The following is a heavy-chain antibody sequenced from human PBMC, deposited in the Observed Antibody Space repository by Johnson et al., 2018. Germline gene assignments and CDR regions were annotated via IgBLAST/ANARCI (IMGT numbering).Heavy chain of an antibody. CDR1: GFTFSSYW. CDR2: IKQDGSEK. V-gene: IGHV3-7*01. CDR3: ASLLRYCGGDCFHDAFDI. J-gene: IGHJ3*02. D-gene: IGHD2-21*02. Sequence: VQLLESGGGLVQPGGSLRLSCAASGFTFSSYWMSWVRQAPGKGLEWVANIKQDGSEKYYVDSVKGRFTISRDNAKNSLYLQMNSLRAADTAVYYGASLLRYCGGDCFHDAFDIWGQGTMVTVSS.